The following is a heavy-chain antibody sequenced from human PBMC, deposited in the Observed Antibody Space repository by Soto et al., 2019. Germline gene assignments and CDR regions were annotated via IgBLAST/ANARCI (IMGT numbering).Heavy chain of an antibody. J-gene: IGHJ6*03. CDR2: ISSSSSTI. D-gene: IGHD3-10*01. CDR1: GFTFSSYS. V-gene: IGHV3-48*01. CDR3: AGVPPPYYYGSGSYVFRRSYYMDV. Sequence: GGSLRLSCAASGFTFSSYSMNWVRQAPGKGLEWVSYISSSSSTIYYADSVKGRFTISRDNAKNSLYLQMNSLRAEDTAVYYCAGVPPPYYYGSGSYVFRRSYYMDVWGKGTTVTVSS.